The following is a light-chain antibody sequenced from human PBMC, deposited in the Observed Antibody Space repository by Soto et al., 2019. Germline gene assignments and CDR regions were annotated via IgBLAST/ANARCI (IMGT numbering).Light chain of an antibody. J-gene: IGLJ1*01. Sequence: QSALTQPPSASGSPGQSVTISCTGTSSDVGAYNYVSWYQQLPGKAPKLIIYEVSKRPSGVPDRFSGSKSGNTASLTVSGLRAEDGADYYCTSYAGTYSFFYVFGTGTKVTVL. CDR3: TSYAGTYSFFYV. V-gene: IGLV2-8*01. CDR2: EVS. CDR1: SSDVGAYNY.